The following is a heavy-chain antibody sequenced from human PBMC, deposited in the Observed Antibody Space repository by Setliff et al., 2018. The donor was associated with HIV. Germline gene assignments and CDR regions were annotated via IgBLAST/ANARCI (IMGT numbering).Heavy chain of an antibody. CDR3: ASVTIFGVVFDY. CDR2: IYYGGTT. V-gene: IGHV4-31*03. CDR1: GGSISSGGYY. J-gene: IGHJ4*02. Sequence: SETLSLTCTVSGGSISSGGYYWSWIRQHPGKGLEWIGYIYYGGTTYYNPSLKSRVTVSVDTSKNQFSLKLSSVTAADTAVYYCASVTIFGVVFDYWGQGTLVTVSS. D-gene: IGHD3-3*01.